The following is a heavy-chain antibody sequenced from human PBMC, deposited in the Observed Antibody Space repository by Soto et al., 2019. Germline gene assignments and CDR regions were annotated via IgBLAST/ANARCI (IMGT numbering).Heavy chain of an antibody. J-gene: IGHJ4*02. CDR2: ISSSTSHT. CDR3: ARGRGAAADYFDF. CDR1: GFTFSDYY. D-gene: IGHD6-13*01. Sequence: QVQLVESGGGLVKPGGSLRLSCAVSGFTFSDYYMTWLRQAPGKGLERVSYISSSTSHTNYADSVKGRFTISRDNAKNSLFLQMNSLRAEDTAVYYCARGRGAAADYFDFWGQGTLVTVSS. V-gene: IGHV3-11*05.